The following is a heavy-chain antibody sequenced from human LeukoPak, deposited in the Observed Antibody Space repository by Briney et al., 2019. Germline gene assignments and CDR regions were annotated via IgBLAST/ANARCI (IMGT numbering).Heavy chain of an antibody. J-gene: IGHJ5*02. CDR2: INHSGST. D-gene: IGHD2-2*01. Sequence: SETLSLTCAVYGGSFSGYYWSWIRQPPGKGLEWIGEINHSGSTNYNPSLKSRVTISVDTSKNQFSLKLSSVTAADTAVYYCARIVVVPGPKYNWFGPWGQGTLVTVSS. CDR1: GGSFSGYY. CDR3: ARIVVVPGPKYNWFGP. V-gene: IGHV4-34*01.